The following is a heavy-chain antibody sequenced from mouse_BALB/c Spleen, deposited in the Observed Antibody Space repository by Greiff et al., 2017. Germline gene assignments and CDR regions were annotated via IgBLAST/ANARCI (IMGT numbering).Heavy chain of an antibody. CDR1: GFTFSSYG. Sequence: DVKLVESGGDLVKPGGSLKLSCAASGFTFSSYGMSWVRQTPDKRLEWVATISSGGSYTYYPDSVKGRFTISRDNAKNTLYLQMSSLKSEDTAMYYCARHEESTMITRDAMDYWGQGTSVTVSS. CDR2: ISSGGSYT. CDR3: ARHEESTMITRDAMDY. V-gene: IGHV5-6*02. J-gene: IGHJ4*01. D-gene: IGHD2-4*01.